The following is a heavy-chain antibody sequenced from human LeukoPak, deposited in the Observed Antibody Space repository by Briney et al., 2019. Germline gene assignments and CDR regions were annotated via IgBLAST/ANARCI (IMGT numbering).Heavy chain of an antibody. Sequence: GGSLRLSCAASGFTFEDYAMHWVRQAPGKGLEWVSFVTGDGSSTYYADSVKGRFTISGDNSKNSLYLQMNSLKIEDTALYYCAKDRDTTGYEHWGQGTLVTVSS. J-gene: IGHJ1*01. D-gene: IGHD3-22*01. CDR3: AKDRDTTGYEH. CDR2: VTGDGSST. CDR1: GFTFEDYA. V-gene: IGHV3-43*02.